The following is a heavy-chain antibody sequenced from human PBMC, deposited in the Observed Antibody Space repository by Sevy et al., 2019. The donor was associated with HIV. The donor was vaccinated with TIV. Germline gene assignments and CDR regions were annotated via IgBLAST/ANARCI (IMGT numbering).Heavy chain of an antibody. CDR1: GYSFTSYW. D-gene: IGHD6-19*01. Sequence: GESLKISCKGSGYSFTSYWIGWVRQMPGKGLEWMGIIYPGDSDTRYSPSFQGQVTISADKSISTAYLQWSGLKASDTAIYYCAGRAYSSGWYYFDYWGQGTLVTVSS. CDR3: AGRAYSSGWYYFDY. J-gene: IGHJ4*02. V-gene: IGHV5-51*01. CDR2: IYPGDSDT.